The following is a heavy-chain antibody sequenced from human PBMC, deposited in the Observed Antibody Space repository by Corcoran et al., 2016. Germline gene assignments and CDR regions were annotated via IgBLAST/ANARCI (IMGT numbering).Heavy chain of an antibody. CDR2: MNPNSGNT. J-gene: IGHJ5*02. CDR3: ARGPYYDCWSGYYGGYSWFDP. CDR1: GYTFTSYD. Sequence: QVQLVQSGAEVKKPGASVKVSCKASGYTFTSYDINWVRQATGQGHEWMGWMNPNSGNTGYAQKFQGRVTMTRNTSISTAYMELSSLRSEDTAVYYLARGPYYDCWSGYYGGYSWFDPWGQGTLVTVSS. V-gene: IGHV1-8*01. D-gene: IGHD3-3*01.